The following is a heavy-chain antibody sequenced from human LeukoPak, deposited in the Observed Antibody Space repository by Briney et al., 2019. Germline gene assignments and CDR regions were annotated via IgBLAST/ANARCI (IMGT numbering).Heavy chain of an antibody. D-gene: IGHD2-15*01. CDR2: IIPIFGTA. CDR3: ATDDCSGGMQGCAFGY. J-gene: IGHJ4*02. CDR1: GGTFSSYA. V-gene: IGHV1-69*06. Sequence: ASVKISCKASGGTFSSYAISWVRQAPGQGLEWMGGIIPIFGTANYAQKFQGRVTLTADKSTSTAYMEPSSLRSEDTAVYYCATDDCSGGMQGCAFGYWGQGTLVTVSS.